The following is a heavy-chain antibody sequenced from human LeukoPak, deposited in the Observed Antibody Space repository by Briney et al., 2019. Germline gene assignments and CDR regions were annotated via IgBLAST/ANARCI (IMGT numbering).Heavy chain of an antibody. CDR2: IKSKTDGGTT. V-gene: IGHV3-15*01. Sequence: WIRQPPGKGLEWVGRIKSKTDGGTTDYAAPVKGRFTISRDDSKNTLYLQMNSLKTEDTAVYYCTTVWFGELPYYYYGMDVWGQGTTVTVSS. D-gene: IGHD3-10*01. J-gene: IGHJ6*02. CDR3: TTVWFGELPYYYYGMDV.